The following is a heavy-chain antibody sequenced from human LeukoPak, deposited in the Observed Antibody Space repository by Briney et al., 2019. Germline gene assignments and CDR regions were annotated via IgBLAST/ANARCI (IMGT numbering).Heavy chain of an antibody. CDR2: IYHSGST. CDR1: GGSISSGGYS. J-gene: IGHJ6*02. V-gene: IGHV4-30-2*01. CDR3: AHSGYDYYYYGMDV. Sequence: SQTLSLTCAVSGGSISSGGYSWSWIRQPPGKGLEWIGYIYHSGSTYYNPSLKSRATISVDRSKNQFSLKLSSVTAADTAVYYCAHSGYDYYYYGMDVWGQGTTVTVSS. D-gene: IGHD5-12*01.